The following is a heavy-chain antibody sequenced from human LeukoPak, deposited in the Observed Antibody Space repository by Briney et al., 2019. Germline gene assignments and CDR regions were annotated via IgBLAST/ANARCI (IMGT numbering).Heavy chain of an antibody. D-gene: IGHD6-19*01. J-gene: IGHJ4*02. Sequence: GRSLRLSCAASGFTFDDYAMHWVRQAPRNCLEWVSLSTGDGGRTYFADFVKGRFTISRDNSKNSLFLQMNSLRAEDTALYYCAREGPIAVAGYFDYWGQGSLVTVSS. CDR3: AREGPIAVAGYFDY. CDR2: STGDGGRT. CDR1: GFTFDDYA. V-gene: IGHV3-43*02.